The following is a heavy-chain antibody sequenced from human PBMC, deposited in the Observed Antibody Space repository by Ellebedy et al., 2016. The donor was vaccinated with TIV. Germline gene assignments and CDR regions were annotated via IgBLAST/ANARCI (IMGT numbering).Heavy chain of an antibody. CDR2: ISYDGSNI. D-gene: IGHD6-19*01. J-gene: IGHJ4*02. Sequence: GESLKISXAASGFTFSSYGMHWVRQAPGKGLEWVAVISYDGSNIYYADSVKGRFTISRDNSKNTLYLQMNSLRAEDTAVYYCAKEAALYSSGWYYFDYWGQGTLVTVSS. V-gene: IGHV3-30*18. CDR1: GFTFSSYG. CDR3: AKEAALYSSGWYYFDY.